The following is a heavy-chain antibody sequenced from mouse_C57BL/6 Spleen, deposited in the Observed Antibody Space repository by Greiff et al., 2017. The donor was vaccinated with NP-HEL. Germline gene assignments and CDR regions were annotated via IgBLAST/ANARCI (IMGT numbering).Heavy chain of an antibody. J-gene: IGHJ4*01. CDR1: GYASSSSW. D-gene: IGHD1-1*01. V-gene: IGHV1-82*01. CDR2: IYPGDGDT. CDR3: ARYDGRAMDY. Sequence: QVQLQQSGPELVKPGASVKISCKASGYASSSSWMNWVKQRPGKGLEWIGRIYPGDGDTNYNGKFKGKATLTADKSSSTAYMQLSSLTSEDSAVYFCARYDGRAMDYWGQGTSVTVSS.